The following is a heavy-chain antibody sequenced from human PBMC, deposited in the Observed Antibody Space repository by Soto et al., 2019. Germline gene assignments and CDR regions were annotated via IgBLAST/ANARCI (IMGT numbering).Heavy chain of an antibody. CDR3: ARDGERDTGLNFYYYLHGMDA. J-gene: IGHJ6*02. CDR2: TSPYNGTT. Sequence: ASVKVSCKASGYTFTTYGISWVRQAPGQGLEWMGWTSPYNGTTKYAEKFQGEMTMTTDTATSTAYMDLRSLRSDDTAVYYCARDGERDTGLNFYYYLHGMDAWGQGTRFTVSS. CDR1: GYTFTTYG. V-gene: IGHV1-18*04. D-gene: IGHD1-1*01.